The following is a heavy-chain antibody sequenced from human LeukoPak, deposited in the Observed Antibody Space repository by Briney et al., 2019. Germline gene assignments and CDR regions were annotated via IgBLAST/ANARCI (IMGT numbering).Heavy chain of an antibody. V-gene: IGHV1-46*01. CDR2: INPSGGST. Sequence: ASVKVSCKASGYTLTSYYMHWVRQAPGQGLEWMGIINPSGGSTSYAQKFQGRVTMTRDTSTSTVYMELSSLRSEDTAVYYCASEALQYNGGFDYWGQGTLVTVSS. CDR1: GYTLTSYY. D-gene: IGHD4-23*01. CDR3: ASEALQYNGGFDY. J-gene: IGHJ4*02.